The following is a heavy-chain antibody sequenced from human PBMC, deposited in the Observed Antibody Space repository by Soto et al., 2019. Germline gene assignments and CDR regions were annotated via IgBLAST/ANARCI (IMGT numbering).Heavy chain of an antibody. V-gene: IGHV4-31*03. CDR2: IYYSGST. D-gene: IGHD3-16*02. CDR3: ARGGPYYGWGSYRPNWFDP. Sequence: QVQLQESGPGLVKPSQTLSLTCTVSGGSISSGGYYWSWIRQHPGKGLEWIGYIYYSGSTYYNPSLKSRVTVSVDTSKNIFSLKRSSGTGADTAVYYCARGGPYYGWGSYRPNWFDPWGQGTLVTVSS. CDR1: GGSISSGGYY. J-gene: IGHJ5*02.